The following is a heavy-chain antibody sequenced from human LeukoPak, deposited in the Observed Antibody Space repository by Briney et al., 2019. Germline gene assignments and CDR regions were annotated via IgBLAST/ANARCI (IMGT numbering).Heavy chain of an antibody. Sequence: EASVKVSCKASGYTFTSYYMHWVRQAPGQGLEWMGIINPSGGRTSYAQKFQGRVTMTRDTSTSTVYMELSSLRSDDTAVYYCAKDRVLSVEDRNWFDPWGQGTLVTVSS. CDR3: AKDRVLSVEDRNWFDP. D-gene: IGHD6-19*01. V-gene: IGHV1-46*01. J-gene: IGHJ5*02. CDR2: INPSGGRT. CDR1: GYTFTSYY.